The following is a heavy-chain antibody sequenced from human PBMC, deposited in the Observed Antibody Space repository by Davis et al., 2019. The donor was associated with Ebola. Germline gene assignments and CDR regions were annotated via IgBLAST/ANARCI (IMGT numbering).Heavy chain of an antibody. CDR2: ISGSGGST. V-gene: IGHV3-23*01. J-gene: IGHJ2*01. Sequence: GESLKISCAASGFTFSSYAMSWVRQAPGKGLEWVSAISGSGGSTYYADSVKGRFTISRDNSKNTLYLQMNSLRAEDTAVYYWAKDGAAGGGDWYFDLWGRGTLVTVSS. D-gene: IGHD6-13*01. CDR1: GFTFSSYA. CDR3: AKDGAAGGGDWYFDL.